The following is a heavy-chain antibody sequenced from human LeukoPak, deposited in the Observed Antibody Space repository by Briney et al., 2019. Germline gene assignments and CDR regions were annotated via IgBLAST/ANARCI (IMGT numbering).Heavy chain of an antibody. Sequence: KSSETLSLTCTVSGDSMSSHYWSWIRQPPGKGLEWIGYVYYTGSTNYNPSLKSRVTISVDTSKNQFSLKLSSVTAADTAVYYCARHFSGRHDLLSADAFDIWGQGTMVTVSS. V-gene: IGHV4-59*08. CDR2: VYYTGST. J-gene: IGHJ3*02. CDR1: GDSMSSHY. CDR3: ARHFSGRHDLLSADAFDI. D-gene: IGHD6-6*01.